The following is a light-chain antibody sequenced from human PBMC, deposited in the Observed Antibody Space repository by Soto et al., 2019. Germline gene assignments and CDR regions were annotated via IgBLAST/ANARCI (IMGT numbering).Light chain of an antibody. CDR1: SSDIGAFNY. V-gene: IGLV2-14*01. CDR2: EVT. J-gene: IGLJ2*01. Sequence: QSVLTQPASVSGSPGQSITISCTGTSSDIGAFNYVSWYQQYPGKAPKLIIYEVTNRPSGVSDRFFGSKSGNTASLTISGLQAEDEADYYCTSYTSGSLPVIFGGGTQLTVL. CDR3: TSYTSGSLPVI.